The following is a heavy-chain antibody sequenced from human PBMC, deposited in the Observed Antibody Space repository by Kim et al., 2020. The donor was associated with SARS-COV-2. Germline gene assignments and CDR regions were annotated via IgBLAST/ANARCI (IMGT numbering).Heavy chain of an antibody. CDR1: GLTFSGFW. V-gene: IGHV3-7*01. D-gene: IGHD3-22*01. CDR3: TPGHYAP. J-gene: IGHJ5*02. Sequence: GGSLRLSCVVPGLTFSGFWLNWVRQAPGKGLEWVANIKGNGREKYYVVSVKGRFTISRDNSKNSLYLQMNSLRAEDTAKYYCTPGHYAPWGQGTLVTVSS. CDR2: IKGNGREK.